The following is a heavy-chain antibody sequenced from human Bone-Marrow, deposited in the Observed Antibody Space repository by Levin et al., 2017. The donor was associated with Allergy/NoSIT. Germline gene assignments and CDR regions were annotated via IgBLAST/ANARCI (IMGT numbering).Heavy chain of an antibody. CDR1: GFTFSDAW. CDR3: TTDRFGVKTVGSVFDN. V-gene: IGHV3-15*05. Sequence: PGGSLRLSCGASGFTFSDAWMSWVRHVPGKGLEWVGRIKNKVDGGTPDYAAPAKGRFTISRDDSKNTLYLQMNSLQSEDTAVYYCTTDRFGVKTVGSVFDNWGQGTLVTVSS. J-gene: IGHJ4*02. CDR2: IKNKVDGGTP. D-gene: IGHD3-10*01.